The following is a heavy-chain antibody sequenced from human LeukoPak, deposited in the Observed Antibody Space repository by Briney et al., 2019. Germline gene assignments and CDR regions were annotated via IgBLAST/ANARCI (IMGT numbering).Heavy chain of an antibody. J-gene: IGHJ5*02. D-gene: IGHD3-10*02. V-gene: IGHV3-21*01. CDR1: GFAFSSYS. Sequence: PGGSLRLSCAASGFAFSSYSMNWVRQAPGKGLEWVSSISSSSSYIYYADSVKGRFTISRDSAKNSLYLQMNSLRAEDTAVYYCARDAVRGNWFDPWGQGTLVTVSS. CDR3: ARDAVRGNWFDP. CDR2: ISSSSSYI.